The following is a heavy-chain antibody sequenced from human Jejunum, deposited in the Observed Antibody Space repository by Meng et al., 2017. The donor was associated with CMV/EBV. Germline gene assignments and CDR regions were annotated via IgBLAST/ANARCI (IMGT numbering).Heavy chain of an antibody. D-gene: IGHD4-11*01. V-gene: IGHV3-30*02. CDR1: TVGSYG. J-gene: IGHJ4*02. CDR2: LQFDGSDK. Sequence: TVGSYGLHWVRQAPGKGLEWVAFLQFDGSDKYYADSVKGRFTISRDNGKSSVFLQMDSLRVEDTAVYYCARDPDYSTDWYGGGDFWGQGVLVTVSS. CDR3: ARDPDYSTDWYGGGDF.